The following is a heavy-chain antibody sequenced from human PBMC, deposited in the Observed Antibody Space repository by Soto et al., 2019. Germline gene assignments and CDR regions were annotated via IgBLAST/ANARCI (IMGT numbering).Heavy chain of an antibody. V-gene: IGHV1-2*04. D-gene: IGHD3-3*01. CDR2: INPNSGGT. CDR1: GYAFTGYY. Sequence: ASVKVSCKASGYAFTGYYMHWVRQAPGQGLEWMGWINPNSGGTNYAQKFQGWVTMTRDTSISTAYMELSRLRSDDMAVYYCARARAEWLLFYWGQGTLVTVSS. J-gene: IGHJ4*02. CDR3: ARARAEWLLFY.